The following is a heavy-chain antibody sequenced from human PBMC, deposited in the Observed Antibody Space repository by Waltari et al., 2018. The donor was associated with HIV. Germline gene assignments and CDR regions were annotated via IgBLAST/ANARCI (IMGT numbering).Heavy chain of an antibody. J-gene: IGHJ3*02. CDR1: GYTFTSYY. CDR2: INPSGGST. CDR3: ARDSSTYYDFWSGYKDAFDI. D-gene: IGHD3-3*01. V-gene: IGHV1-46*01. Sequence: SGAEVKKPGASVKVSCKASGYTFTSYYMHWVRQAPGQGLEWMGIINPSGGSTSYAQKFQGRVTMTRDTSTSTVYMELSSLRSEDTAVYYCARDSSTYYDFWSGYKDAFDIWGQGTMVTVSS.